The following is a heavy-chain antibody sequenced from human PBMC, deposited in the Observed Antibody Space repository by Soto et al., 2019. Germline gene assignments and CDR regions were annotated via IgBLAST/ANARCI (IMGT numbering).Heavy chain of an antibody. CDR3: ARVSRSTSVNFDY. CDR1: GFTFSSYW. V-gene: IGHV3-74*01. CDR2: VNGDGNNT. Sequence: PGGSLRLSCAASGFTFSSYWMHWVRQAPGKGLVWVSRVNGDGNNTNHADSVKGRFTISRDNAKNTLYLQMNSLRAEDTAVYYCARVSRSTSVNFDYWGQGTQVTVS. D-gene: IGHD4-17*01. J-gene: IGHJ4*02.